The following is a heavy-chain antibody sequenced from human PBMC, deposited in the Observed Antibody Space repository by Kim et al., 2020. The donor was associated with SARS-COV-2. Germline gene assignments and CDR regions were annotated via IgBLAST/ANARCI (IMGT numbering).Heavy chain of an antibody. CDR2: ISYDGSKK. D-gene: IGHD5-12*01. J-gene: IGHJ6*02. CDR3: AKQGYMFELNTYYGMDL. Sequence: GGSLRLSCAASGFSFNNYGMHWVRQAPGKGLEWVAVISYDGSKKQYLDSLKGRFTVSRDYSKNTLYLQMNSLTAEDTAVYYCAKQGYMFELNTYYGMDLWGQGTTVTVSS. CDR1: GFSFNNYG. V-gene: IGHV3-30*18.